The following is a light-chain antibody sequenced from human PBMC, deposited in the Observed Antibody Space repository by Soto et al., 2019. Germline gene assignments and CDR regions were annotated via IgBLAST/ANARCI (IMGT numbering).Light chain of an antibody. CDR2: DAS. CDR3: QHYKSESYT. V-gene: IGKV1-5*03. Sequence: EIQMTQSSSPPSGSVGNKVNITFRASQTISSWLAWYQQKPGKAPKVLIYDASSLKSGVPSRFSGSGSGTEFTLTISSLQPDDFATYYCQHYKSESYTFGQGTKVDIK. CDR1: QTISSW. J-gene: IGKJ1*01.